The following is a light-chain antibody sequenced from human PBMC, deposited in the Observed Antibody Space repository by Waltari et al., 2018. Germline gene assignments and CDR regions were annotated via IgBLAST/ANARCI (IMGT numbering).Light chain of an antibody. J-gene: IGLJ3*02. V-gene: IGLV1-47*02. CDR2: RGN. CDR3: AAWDDSLSAWV. Sequence: YQQRPGVAPTLLISRGNQRLSGVPDRLCASKWGTSAALAISGRRSGDEADYYCAAWDDSLSAWVFGGGTKLTVL.